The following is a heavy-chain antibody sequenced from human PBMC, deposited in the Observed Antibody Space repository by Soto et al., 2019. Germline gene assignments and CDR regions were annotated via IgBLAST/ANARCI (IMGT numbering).Heavy chain of an antibody. V-gene: IGHV4-39*01. CDR2: VFYTGST. CDR3: ARHFTMAKYYYYLDL. Sequence: SETLSLTCTVSGASITSGASHWGWIRQPPGKGLEWIGTVFYTGSTYYNPSLKSRVTLSVDTSKNQFSLRLTSVTAADTAVYYCARHFTMAKYYYYLDLWGKGTTVTVSS. CDR1: GASITSGASH. J-gene: IGHJ6*03.